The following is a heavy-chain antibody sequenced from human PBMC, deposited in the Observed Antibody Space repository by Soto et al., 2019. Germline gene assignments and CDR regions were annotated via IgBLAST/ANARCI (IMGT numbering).Heavy chain of an antibody. J-gene: IGHJ4*01. V-gene: IGHV4-31*03. Sequence: QVQLQESGPGLVKPSQTLSLTCTVSGGSISSGGYYWSWIRQHPGKGLEWIGYIYYSGSTYNNPTLKSRDIITVSTSKNQFSLKLSSVTAADTAVYYCARAVKSGYPRLSYSSGWDFFDYCGHGSLVTVCS. CDR3: ARAVKSGYPRLSYSSGWDFFDY. CDR2: IYYSGST. D-gene: IGHD6-19*01. CDR1: GGSISSGGYY.